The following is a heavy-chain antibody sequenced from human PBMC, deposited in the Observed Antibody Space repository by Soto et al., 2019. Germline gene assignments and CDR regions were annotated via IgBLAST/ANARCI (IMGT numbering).Heavy chain of an antibody. CDR2: IHSSGSS. D-gene: IGHD2-2*02. Sequence: PSETLSLTCTVSGGSIRGHYWSWIRQPPGKGLEWIGYIHSSGSSKQDSSLKGRVTMSVDTSRNQVSLKVTSVTAADTAVYYCARVIGGYTSGYGMDVWGQGTAVTVSS. J-gene: IGHJ6*02. CDR3: ARVIGGYTSGYGMDV. CDR1: GGSIRGHY. V-gene: IGHV4-59*11.